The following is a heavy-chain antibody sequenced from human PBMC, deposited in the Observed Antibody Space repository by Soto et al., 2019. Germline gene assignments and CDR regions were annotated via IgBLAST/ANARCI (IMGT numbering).Heavy chain of an antibody. D-gene: IGHD3-10*01. Sequence: QVTLKESGPVLVKPTETLTLTCTVSGFSLSNGRRGVSWIRQPPGKALEWLAHIFSNDEKRFNTSLKSRLSISKDTSKSPVVLIMTNMDPVDTATYYCARTEFGGRSLTPAGWFEAWGQGTRVTVFS. J-gene: IGHJ5*02. CDR1: GFSLSNGRRG. V-gene: IGHV2-26*01. CDR2: IFSNDEK. CDR3: ARTEFGGRSLTPAGWFEA.